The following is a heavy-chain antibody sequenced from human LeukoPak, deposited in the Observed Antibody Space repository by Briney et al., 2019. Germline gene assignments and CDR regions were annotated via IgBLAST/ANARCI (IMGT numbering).Heavy chain of an antibody. CDR2: IYTSGST. J-gene: IGHJ4*02. CDR3: ARDGPYYYDTSDLDY. CDR1: GGSFSSYY. D-gene: IGHD3-22*01. Sequence: SETLSLTCTVSGGSFSSYYWSWTRQPAGKGLEWIGRIYTSGSTNYNPSLKSRVTMSVDTSKNQFSLKLRSVTAADTAVYYCARDGPYYYDTSDLDYWGQGTLVTVSS. V-gene: IGHV4-4*07.